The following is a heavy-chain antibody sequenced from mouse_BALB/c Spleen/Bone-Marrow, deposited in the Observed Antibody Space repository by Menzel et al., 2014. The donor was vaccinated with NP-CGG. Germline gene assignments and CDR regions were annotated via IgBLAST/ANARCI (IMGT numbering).Heavy chain of an antibody. J-gene: IGHJ2*01. CDR2: IVXXXAYS. CDR3: AREGSYDGCSGHFDY. V-gene: IGHV1-4*01. D-gene: IGHD2-3*01. CDR1: GYSFTSXT. Sequence: VQLQQSGAELARPGASVRMSCKASGYSFTSXTXHWLXQRPXXGXXWXXXIVXXXAYSNYNQKFKDKATLTADRSSSTAYMQLSSLTSEDSAVYYCAREGSYDGCSGHFDYWGPGTTLTVSS.